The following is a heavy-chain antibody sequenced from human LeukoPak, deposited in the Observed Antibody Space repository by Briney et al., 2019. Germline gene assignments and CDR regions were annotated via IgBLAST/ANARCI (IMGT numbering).Heavy chain of an antibody. CDR1: GGSISSGDYY. CDR2: IYYSGST. Sequence: PSETLSLTCTVSGGSISSGDYYWSWIRQPPGKGLEWIGYIYYSGSTYYNPSLKSRVTISVDTSKNQFSLKLSSVTAADTAVYYCARAPRYSSSPHFDYWGQGTLVTVSS. J-gene: IGHJ4*02. D-gene: IGHD6-13*01. CDR3: ARAPRYSSSPHFDY. V-gene: IGHV4-30-4*08.